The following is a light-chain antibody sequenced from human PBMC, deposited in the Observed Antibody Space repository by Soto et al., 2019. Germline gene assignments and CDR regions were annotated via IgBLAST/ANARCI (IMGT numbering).Light chain of an antibody. Sequence: QSALTQPASVSGSPGQSITISCTGTSSEVGGYNYVSWYQQHPGKAPKLMIYDVSNRPSGVSYRFSGSKSGNTASLTISGLQAEDEADYYCSSYTSSSLHVFGTGTKVTVL. CDR3: SSYTSSSLHV. V-gene: IGLV2-14*03. CDR2: DVS. J-gene: IGLJ1*01. CDR1: SSEVGGYNY.